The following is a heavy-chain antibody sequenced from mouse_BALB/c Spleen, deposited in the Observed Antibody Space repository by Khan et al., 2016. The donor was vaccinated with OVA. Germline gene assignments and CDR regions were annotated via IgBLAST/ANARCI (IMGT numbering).Heavy chain of an antibody. V-gene: IGHV1S41*01. CDR1: GYTFTSYW. CDR3: ARSNYYGRGLYAMDY. J-gene: IGHJ4*01. CDR2: IGPGSGSA. D-gene: IGHD1-1*01. Sequence: DLVEPGASVKLSCKASGYTFTSYWINWIKERPGQGLEWIGQIGPGSGSAYYNELFKGKATLTVDPSSSKVYIQLSSLSSEDSAVYFCARSNYYGRGLYAMDYWGQGTSVTVSS.